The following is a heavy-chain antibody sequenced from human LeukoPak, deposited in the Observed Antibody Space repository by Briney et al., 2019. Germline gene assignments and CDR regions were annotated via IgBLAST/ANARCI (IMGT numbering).Heavy chain of an antibody. D-gene: IGHD5-24*01. CDR1: GGSISSGGYS. J-gene: IGHJ4*02. CDR3: ARGVLEMATVFDY. Sequence: PSETLSLTCAVSGGSISSGGYSWSWIRQPPGKGLEWIGYIYQSGSTYYNPSLKSRVTISVDRSKNQFSLKLSSVTAADTAVYYCARGVLEMATVFDYWGQGTLVTVSS. V-gene: IGHV4-30-2*01. CDR2: IYQSGST.